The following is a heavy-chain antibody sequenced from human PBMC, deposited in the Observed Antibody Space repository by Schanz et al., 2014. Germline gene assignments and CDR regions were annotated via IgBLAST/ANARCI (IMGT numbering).Heavy chain of an antibody. CDR3: ARDRYSYGYDPSDY. Sequence: VQLVESGGGLVQPGGSLRLSCAASGFTFSNYWMSWVRQAPGKGLEWVSAISGSGGSTYYADSVKGRFTISRDNPKNTLYLQMNSLRAEDTAVYYCARDRYSYGYDPSDYWGQGTLVTVSS. CDR2: ISGSGGST. V-gene: IGHV3-23*04. CDR1: GFTFSNYW. D-gene: IGHD5-18*01. J-gene: IGHJ4*02.